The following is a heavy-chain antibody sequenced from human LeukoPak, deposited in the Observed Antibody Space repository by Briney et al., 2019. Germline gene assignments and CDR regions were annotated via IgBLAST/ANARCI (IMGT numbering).Heavy chain of an antibody. V-gene: IGHV4-39*07. D-gene: IGHD3-22*01. Sequence: SETLSLTCTVSGGSICSSNFYWGWIRQPPGKGLEWIGSIYYSGSTYYNPSLKSRVTISVDTSKNQFSLRLSSVTAADTAVYYCARVTGYIVEDYFDYWGQGTLVTVSS. CDR1: GGSICSSNFY. CDR3: ARVTGYIVEDYFDY. J-gene: IGHJ4*02. CDR2: IYYSGST.